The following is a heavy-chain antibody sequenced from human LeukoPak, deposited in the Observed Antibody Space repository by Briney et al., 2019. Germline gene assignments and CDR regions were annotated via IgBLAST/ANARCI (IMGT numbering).Heavy chain of an antibody. CDR3: TSDSILEAGPNFDY. CDR1: GFTFSASP. V-gene: IGHV3-73*01. J-gene: IGHJ4*02. D-gene: IGHD6-19*01. Sequence: HSGGSLRLSCAASGFTFSASPIHWVRQASGKGLEWVGRIRSKANNHATGYAASVEGRFTISRDNSRNTAYLQMDSLTTGDTALYYCTSDSILEAGPNFDYWGQGTLVTVSS. CDR2: IRSKANNHAT.